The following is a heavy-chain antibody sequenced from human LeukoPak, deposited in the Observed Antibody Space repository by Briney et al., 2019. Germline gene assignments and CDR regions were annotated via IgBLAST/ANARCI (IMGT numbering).Heavy chain of an antibody. Sequence: SSETLSLTCTVSGGSISSYYWGWIRQPPGKGLEWIGDVHHSGSTDYIPSLKSRVTISVDTSKNQFSLKLSSVTAADTAVYYCARRGYYYDRSGYYYFDYWGQGTLVTVSS. D-gene: IGHD3-22*01. CDR2: VHHSGST. J-gene: IGHJ4*02. CDR1: GGSISSYY. V-gene: IGHV4-59*01. CDR3: ARRGYYYDRSGYYYFDY.